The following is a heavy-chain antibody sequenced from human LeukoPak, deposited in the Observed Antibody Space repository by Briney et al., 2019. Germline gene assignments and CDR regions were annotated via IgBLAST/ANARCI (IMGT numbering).Heavy chain of an antibody. CDR1: GGSFSGYY. CDR2: INHSGST. CDR3: AMTFNYYGSGSYSNSVYYFDY. Sequence: PSETLSLTCAVYGGSFSGYYWSWIRQPPGKGLEWIGEINHSGSTNYNPSLKSRVTISVDTSKNQFSLKLSSVTAADTAVYYCAMTFNYYGSGSYSNSVYYFDYWGQGTLVTVSS. D-gene: IGHD3-10*01. V-gene: IGHV4-34*01. J-gene: IGHJ4*02.